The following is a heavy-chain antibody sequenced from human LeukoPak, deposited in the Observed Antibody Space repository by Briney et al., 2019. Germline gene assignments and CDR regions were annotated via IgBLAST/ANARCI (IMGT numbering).Heavy chain of an antibody. CDR1: GGSISSYY. Sequence: PSETLSLTCTVSGGSISSYYWSWIRQPPGKGLEWIGYIYYSGSTNYNPSLKSRVTISVDTSKNQFSLKLSSVTAADTAVYYCARGNYDYVWGSYYYYFDYWGQGTLVTVSS. J-gene: IGHJ4*02. CDR2: IYYSGST. D-gene: IGHD3-16*01. V-gene: IGHV4-59*12. CDR3: ARGNYDYVWGSYYYYFDY.